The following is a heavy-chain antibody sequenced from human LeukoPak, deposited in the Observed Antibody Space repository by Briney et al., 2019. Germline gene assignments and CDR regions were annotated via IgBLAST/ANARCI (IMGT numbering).Heavy chain of an antibody. V-gene: IGHV4-34*01. Sequence: SETLSLTCAVHGGSFSGYHWNWIRQSPGKGLEWIGEINDRGHTNYNPSLESRITISVDTSKKQFSLNLSSATAADTAVYYCAGDPTTVVTTPYYFDFWGQGTLVTVSS. CDR1: GGSFSGYH. CDR2: INDRGHT. D-gene: IGHD4-23*01. J-gene: IGHJ4*02. CDR3: AGDPTTVVTTPYYFDF.